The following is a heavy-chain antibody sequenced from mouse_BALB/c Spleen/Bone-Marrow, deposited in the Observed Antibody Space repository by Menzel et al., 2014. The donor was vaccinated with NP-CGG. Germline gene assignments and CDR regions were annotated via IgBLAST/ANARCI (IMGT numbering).Heavy chain of an antibody. CDR1: GYSITSGYS. CDR3: ARDYYYGSSRYAMDY. CDR2: IHYSGST. V-gene: IGHV3-1*02. J-gene: IGHJ4*01. Sequence: EVMLVESGPDLVKPSQSLSLTCTVTGYSITSGYSCHWIRQFPGNKLEWMGYIHYSGSTNYNPSLKSRISITRDTSKNQFFLQLNSVTTEDTATYYCARDYYYGSSRYAMDYWGQGTSVTVSS. D-gene: IGHD1-1*01.